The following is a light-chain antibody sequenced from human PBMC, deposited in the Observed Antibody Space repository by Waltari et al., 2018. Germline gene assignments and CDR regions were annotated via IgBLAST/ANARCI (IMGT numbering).Light chain of an antibody. J-gene: IGLJ1*01. V-gene: IGLV2-18*02. Sequence: QSALTQPPSVAGSPGQSVTISCSGTGNDIGSYNLVSWYQQSPGTAPRLMIYEVKSRPSGVPDRFSGSKSGNTASLTISGLQAEDEADYYCSSYTTSTTQVFGTGTKVTVL. CDR1: GNDIGSYNL. CDR2: EVK. CDR3: SSYTTSTTQV.